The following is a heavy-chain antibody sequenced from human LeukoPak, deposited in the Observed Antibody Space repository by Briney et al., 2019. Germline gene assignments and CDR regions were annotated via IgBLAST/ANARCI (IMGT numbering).Heavy chain of an antibody. V-gene: IGHV4-38-2*01. Sequence: SETLSLTCAVSGYSISRGYYWGWIRQPPGKGLEWIGSIYHSGSTYYNPSLKSRVTISVDTSKNQFSLKLSSVTAADTAVYYCARVMITFGGVIVTYYYYGMDVWGKGTTVTVSS. J-gene: IGHJ6*04. CDR3: ARVMITFGGVIVTYYYYGMDV. D-gene: IGHD3-16*02. CDR2: IYHSGST. CDR1: GYSISRGYY.